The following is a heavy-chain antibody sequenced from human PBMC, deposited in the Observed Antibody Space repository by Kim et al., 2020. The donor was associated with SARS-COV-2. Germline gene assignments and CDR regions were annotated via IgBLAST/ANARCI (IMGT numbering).Heavy chain of an antibody. V-gene: IGHV1-2*04. D-gene: IGHD6-19*01. Sequence: ASVKVSCKASGYTFTGYYMHWVRQAPGQGLEWMGWINPNSGGTNYAQKFQGWVTMTRDTSISTAYMELSRLRSDDTAVYYCARELAVAGPNYYYGMDVWGQGTTVTVSS. CDR3: ARELAVAGPNYYYGMDV. CDR2: INPNSGGT. J-gene: IGHJ6*02. CDR1: GYTFTGYY.